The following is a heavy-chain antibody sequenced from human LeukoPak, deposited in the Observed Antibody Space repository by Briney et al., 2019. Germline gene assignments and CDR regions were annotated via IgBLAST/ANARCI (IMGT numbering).Heavy chain of an antibody. CDR1: GGSISSYY. Sequence: PSETLSLTCTVSGGSISSYYWSWIRQPPGKGLEWIGYIYYSGSTNYNPSLKSRVTISVDTSKNQFSLKLSSVTAADTAVYYCATFDAGASNFDYWGQGTLVTVSS. V-gene: IGHV4-59*08. J-gene: IGHJ4*02. D-gene: IGHD1-26*01. CDR3: ATFDAGASNFDY. CDR2: IYYSGST.